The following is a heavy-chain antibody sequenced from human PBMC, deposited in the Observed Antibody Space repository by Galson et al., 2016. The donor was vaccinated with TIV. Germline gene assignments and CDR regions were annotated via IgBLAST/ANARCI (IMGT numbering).Heavy chain of an antibody. CDR1: GFTFSTYE. J-gene: IGHJ3*02. D-gene: IGHD3-10*01. V-gene: IGHV3-48*03. Sequence: SLRLSCAGSGFTFSTYELNWVRQAPGKGLEWVSYISSRGGTTHYADSVKGRFTITRDNAKNSMDLQMSSLRVEDTAIYYCARDNREVLDAFDIWGQGTVVTISP. CDR3: ARDNREVLDAFDI. CDR2: ISSRGGTT.